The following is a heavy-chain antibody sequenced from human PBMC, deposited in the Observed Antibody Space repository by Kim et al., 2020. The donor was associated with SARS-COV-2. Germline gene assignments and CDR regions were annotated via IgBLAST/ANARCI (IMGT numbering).Heavy chain of an antibody. D-gene: IGHD1-20*01. Sequence: GESLKISCKGSGYSFTSYWIGWVRQMPGKGLEWMGIIYPGDSDTRYSPSFQGQVTISADKSISTAYLQWSSLKASDTAMYYCARGYRGDYNWNDALGAFDIWGQGTMVTVSS. J-gene: IGHJ3*02. CDR1: GYSFTSYW. CDR2: IYPGDSDT. V-gene: IGHV5-51*01. CDR3: ARGYRGDYNWNDALGAFDI.